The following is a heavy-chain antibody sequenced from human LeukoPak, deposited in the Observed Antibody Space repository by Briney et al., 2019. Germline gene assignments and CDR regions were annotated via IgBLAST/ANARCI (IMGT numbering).Heavy chain of an antibody. V-gene: IGHV3-13*01. CDR1: GFTFSSYD. CDR3: ARGRYYYDSSGYYVDAFDI. Sequence: PGGSLRLSCAASGFTFSSYDMHWVRQATGKGLEWVSAIGTAGDTYYPGSVKGRFTISRENAKNSLYLQMNSLGAGDTAVYYCARGRYYYDSSGYYVDAFDIWGQGTMVTVSS. J-gene: IGHJ3*02. D-gene: IGHD3-22*01. CDR2: IGTAGDT.